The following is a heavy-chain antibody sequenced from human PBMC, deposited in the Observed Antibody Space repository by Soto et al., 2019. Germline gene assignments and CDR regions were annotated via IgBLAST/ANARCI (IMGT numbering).Heavy chain of an antibody. CDR3: ARVVVATYRSTFDP. D-gene: IGHD6-13*01. CDR2: IYHTGST. Sequence: QVQLQESGPGLVKPSGTLSLTCGVSSDSISSSNWWTWVRQPPGKGLEWIGEIYHTGSTNYNPSLKSRVTISVDKSKSQCSLKLSSVTAADTAVYYCARVVVATYRSTFDPWGQGTLVTVSS. J-gene: IGHJ5*02. CDR1: SDSISSSNW. V-gene: IGHV4-4*02.